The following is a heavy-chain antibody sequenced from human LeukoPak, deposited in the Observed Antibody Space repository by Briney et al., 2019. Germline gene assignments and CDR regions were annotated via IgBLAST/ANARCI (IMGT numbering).Heavy chain of an antibody. D-gene: IGHD6-13*01. CDR1: GGSISSYY. V-gene: IGHV4-59*08. J-gene: IGHJ4*02. CDR3: ARRMGGSSSYDY. CDR2: IYYSGST. Sequence: SETLSLTCTVSGGSISSYYWSWIRQPPGKGLEWIGYIYYSGSTNYNPSLKSRVTISVDTSKNQFSLKLSSVTAADTAVYYCARRMGGSSSYDYWGQGALVTVSS.